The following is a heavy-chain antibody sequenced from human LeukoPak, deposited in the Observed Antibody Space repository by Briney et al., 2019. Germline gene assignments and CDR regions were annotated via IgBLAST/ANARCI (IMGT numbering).Heavy chain of an antibody. CDR3: ARETTVTTGHMDV. Sequence: SETLSLTCTVSGGSISSSSYYWGWIRQPPGKGLEWIGSIYYSGSTYYNPSLKSRVTISVDTSKNQFSLKLSSVTAADTAVYYRARETTVTTGHMDVWGKGTTVTVSS. V-gene: IGHV4-39*07. CDR2: IYYSGST. CDR1: GGSISSSSYY. D-gene: IGHD4-11*01. J-gene: IGHJ6*03.